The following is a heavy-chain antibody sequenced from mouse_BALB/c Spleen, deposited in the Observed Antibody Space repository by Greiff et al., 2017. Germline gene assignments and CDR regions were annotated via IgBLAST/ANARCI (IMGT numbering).Heavy chain of an antibody. D-gene: IGHD1-1*01. V-gene: IGHV1-5*01. CDR2: IYPGNSGT. CDR1: GYTFTSYW. Sequence: EVQLQESGTVLARPGASVKMSCKASGYTFTSYWMHWVKQRPGQGLEWIGAIYPGNSGTSYNQKFKGKAKLTAVTSTSTAYMELSSLTNEDSAVYYCTIYYYGSSYRGVYAMDYWGQGTSVTVSS. J-gene: IGHJ4*01. CDR3: TIYYYGSSYRGVYAMDY.